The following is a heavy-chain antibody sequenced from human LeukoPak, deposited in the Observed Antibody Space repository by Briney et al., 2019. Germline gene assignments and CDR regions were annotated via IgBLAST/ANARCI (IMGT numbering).Heavy chain of an antibody. CDR3: AKGLDCSSTSCYGGVD. CDR1: GFTFSSYA. Sequence: GGSLRLSCAASGFTFSSYAMSWVRQAPGKGLEWVSAISGSGGSTYYADSVKGRFTISRDNSKNTLYLQMSSLRAEDTAVYYCAKGLDCSSTSCYGGVDWGQGTLVTVSS. V-gene: IGHV3-23*01. J-gene: IGHJ4*02. CDR2: ISGSGGST. D-gene: IGHD2-2*01.